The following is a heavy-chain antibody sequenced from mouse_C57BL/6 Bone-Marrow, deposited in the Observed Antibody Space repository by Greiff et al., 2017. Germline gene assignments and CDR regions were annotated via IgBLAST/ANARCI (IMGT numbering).Heavy chain of an antibody. CDR1: GFTFTDYY. CDR2: IRNKANGYTT. V-gene: IGHV7-3*01. D-gene: IGHD1-1*01. J-gene: IGHJ1*03. Sequence: EVQGVESGGGLVQPGGSLSLSCAASGFTFTDYYMSWVRQPPGKALEWLGFIRNKANGYTTEYSASVKGRFTISRDNSPSILYLQMNALRAEDSANYYCARYNHYDGSSPYWYFDVWGTGTTGTVSS. CDR3: ARYNHYDGSSPYWYFDV.